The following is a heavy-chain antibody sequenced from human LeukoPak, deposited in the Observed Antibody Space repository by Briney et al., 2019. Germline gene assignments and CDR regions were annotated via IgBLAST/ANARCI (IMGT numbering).Heavy chain of an antibody. CDR1: GDSISNRSYY. CDR2: IYYSGST. Sequence: SETLSLTCTVSGDSISNRSYYWGWIRQPPGKGLEWIGSIYYSGSTYYNPSLKSRVTISVNTSKNQFSLKLSSVTAADTAVYYCARRVGYCSGGSCYGFDYWGQGTLVTVSS. D-gene: IGHD2-15*01. J-gene: IGHJ4*02. CDR3: ARRVGYCSGGSCYGFDY. V-gene: IGHV4-39*01.